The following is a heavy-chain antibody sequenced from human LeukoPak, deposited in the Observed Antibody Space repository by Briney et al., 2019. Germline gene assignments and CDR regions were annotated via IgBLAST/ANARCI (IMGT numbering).Heavy chain of an antibody. J-gene: IGHJ6*03. CDR3: ARDPYSGNYGSYYYYYMDV. CDR2: ITSSGTYI. V-gene: IGHV3-21*01. Sequence: GGSLRLSCAASGFTFSSHGMNWVRQAPGKALEWVSSITSSGTYIFYADSVEGRFTISRDNAKNSLYLQINSLGPEDTAVYFCARDPYSGNYGSYYYYYMDVWGKGTTVTVSS. CDR1: GFTFSSHG. D-gene: IGHD3-22*01.